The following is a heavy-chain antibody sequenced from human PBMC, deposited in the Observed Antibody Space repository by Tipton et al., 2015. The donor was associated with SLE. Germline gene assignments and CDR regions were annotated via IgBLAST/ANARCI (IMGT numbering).Heavy chain of an antibody. V-gene: IGHV3-7*01. CDR3: ARDGVAAAAGDY. D-gene: IGHD6-13*01. CDR1: GFTFSSYW. CDR2: IKQDGSEK. J-gene: IGHJ4*02. Sequence: SLRLSCAASGFTFSSYWMSWVRQAPGKGLECVANIKQDGSEKYYVDSVKGRFTISRDNAKNSLYLQMNSLRAEDTAVYYCARDGVAAAAGDYWGQGTLVTVSS.